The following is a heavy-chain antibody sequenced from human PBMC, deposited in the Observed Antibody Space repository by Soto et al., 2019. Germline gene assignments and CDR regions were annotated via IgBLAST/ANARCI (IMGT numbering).Heavy chain of an antibody. V-gene: IGHV4-59*01. D-gene: IGHD3-3*01. CDR3: ARVDTIFGVVPNWFDP. J-gene: IGHJ5*02. Sequence: PSETLSLTCTVSGGSISSYYWRWIRQPPGKGLEWIGYIYYSGSTNYNPSLKSRVTISVDTSKNQFSLKLSSVTAADTAVYYCARVDTIFGVVPNWFDPWGQGTLVTVSS. CDR2: IYYSGST. CDR1: GGSISSYY.